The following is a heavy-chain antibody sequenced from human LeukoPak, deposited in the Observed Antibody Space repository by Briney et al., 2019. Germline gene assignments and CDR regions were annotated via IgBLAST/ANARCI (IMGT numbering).Heavy chain of an antibody. Sequence: GESLQISCKGSGYSFTSYWIAWVRQLSGKGLEWMGIIYPGDSDTRYNPSFQGQVTISADKSINTAYLQWSSLKASDTAMYYCARQPAAPHNWFDPWGQGTLVTVSS. J-gene: IGHJ5*02. D-gene: IGHD2-2*01. CDR1: GYSFTSYW. V-gene: IGHV5-51*01. CDR3: ARQPAAPHNWFDP. CDR2: IYPGDSDT.